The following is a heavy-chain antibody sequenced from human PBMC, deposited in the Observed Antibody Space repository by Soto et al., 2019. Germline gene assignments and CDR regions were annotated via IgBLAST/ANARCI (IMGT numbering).Heavy chain of an antibody. D-gene: IGHD3-10*01. CDR2: SNNRANSYTT. CDR1: EFTFSDHY. V-gene: IGHV3-72*01. J-gene: IGHJ4*02. CDR3: ARRSGVGSGSYYTYFDS. Sequence: GGSLRLSCAGSEFTFSDHYMDWVRQAPGKGLEWVGRSNNRANSYTTEYAASVKGRFTISRDDSRNSLYLQMNSLKIEDTAVYYCARRSGVGSGSYYTYFDSWGQGTLVTVSS.